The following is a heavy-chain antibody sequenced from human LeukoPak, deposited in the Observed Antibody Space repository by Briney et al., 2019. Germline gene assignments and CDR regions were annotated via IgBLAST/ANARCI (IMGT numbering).Heavy chain of an antibody. Sequence: SETLSLTCAVSGYSISSGYYWGWIRQPPGKGLEWIGSFHHSGNSYYNPSLKSRVSISVDTSKNQFSLNLSSVTAADTALYYCARHDFYSNYPHNWFDPWGQGTLVTVSS. CDR2: FHHSGNS. J-gene: IGHJ5*02. CDR1: GYSISSGYY. V-gene: IGHV4-38-2*01. CDR3: ARHDFYSNYPHNWFDP. D-gene: IGHD4-11*01.